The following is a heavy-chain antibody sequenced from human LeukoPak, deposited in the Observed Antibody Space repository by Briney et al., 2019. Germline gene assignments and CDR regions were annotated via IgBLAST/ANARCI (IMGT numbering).Heavy chain of an antibody. D-gene: IGHD1-26*01. CDR1: GFTFSSYG. CDR2: IWYDGSNK. Sequence: GGSLRLSCAASGFTFSSYGMHWVRQAPGKGLEWVAVIWYDGSNKYYADPVKGRFTISRDNSKNTLYLQMNSLRAEDTALYHCARGYRGSYGYWGQGTLVTVSS. J-gene: IGHJ4*02. CDR3: ARGYRGSYGY. V-gene: IGHV3-33*01.